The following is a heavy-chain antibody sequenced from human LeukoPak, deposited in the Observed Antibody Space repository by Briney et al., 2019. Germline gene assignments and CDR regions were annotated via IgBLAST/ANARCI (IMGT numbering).Heavy chain of an antibody. J-gene: IGHJ6*03. D-gene: IGHD3-10*01. CDR1: GFTFTSTA. Sequence: GTSVKVSCKASGFTFTSTAMQWVRQARGQRLEWIGWIVVGSGNTKYAQKFQERVTITRDMSTGTAYMELSSLRSEDTAVYYCAASGFGFGELPSYFYYYMDVWGKGTTVTISS. CDR3: AASGFGFGELPSYFYYYMDV. V-gene: IGHV1-58*02. CDR2: IVVGSGNT.